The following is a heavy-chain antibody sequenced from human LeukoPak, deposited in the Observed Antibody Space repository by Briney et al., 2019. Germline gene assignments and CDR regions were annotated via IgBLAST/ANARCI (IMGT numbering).Heavy chain of an antibody. CDR1: GYTFTSYG. V-gene: IGHV1-18*04. D-gene: IGHD3-10*01. CDR2: ISAYNGNA. CDR3: ARAATTGYYYGSGSYLVY. J-gene: IGHJ4*02. Sequence: ASVKVSCKASGYTFTSYGISWVRQAPGQGLEWMGWISAYNGNANYAQKLQGRVTMTTDTSTSTAYMELRSLRSDDTAVYYYARAATTGYYYGSGSYLVYWGQGTLVTVSS.